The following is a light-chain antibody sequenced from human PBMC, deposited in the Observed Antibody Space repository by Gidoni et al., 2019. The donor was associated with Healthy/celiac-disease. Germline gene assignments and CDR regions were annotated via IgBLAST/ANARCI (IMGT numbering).Light chain of an antibody. CDR3: QSDDSTSHVV. CDR1: SGSIAGNF. CDR2: END. J-gene: IGLJ2*01. Sequence: NFMLTQPHSVSESPGKTVTISCTRSSGSIAGNFGQWFQQRPASAPTIVIYENDQRPTGVPDRFSCSIDCSSNTASLSSSGLKTEDEADYFCQSDDSTSHVVFGGGTKLTVL. V-gene: IGLV6-57*04.